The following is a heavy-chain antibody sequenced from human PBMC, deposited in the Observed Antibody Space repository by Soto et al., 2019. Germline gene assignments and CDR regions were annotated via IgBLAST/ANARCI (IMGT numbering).Heavy chain of an antibody. J-gene: IGHJ4*02. D-gene: IGHD1-26*01. CDR1: GGTFSSFA. CDR2: IIPIFATA. Sequence: SVKVPCKASGGTFSSFAISWVRQAPGQGLEWMGGIIPIFATANYAQKFQGRITITADKSTSTAYMEVRSLRSEDTAVYYCARGWETAGTTTPFAYWGQGTLVTVSS. V-gene: IGHV1-69*06. CDR3: ARGWETAGTTTPFAY.